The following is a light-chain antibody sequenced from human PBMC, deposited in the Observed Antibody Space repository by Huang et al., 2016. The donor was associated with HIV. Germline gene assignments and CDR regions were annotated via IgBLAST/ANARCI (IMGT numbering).Light chain of an antibody. CDR3: QQSYSAPALT. CDR2: TAS. J-gene: IGKJ4*01. Sequence: DIEMTQSPSSLSASVVDRVTITCRASQSIIRYLHWYQQKPGKSPKLLILTASSLQSGVLSRLSGSEAWTNVTLTISSLQPDDFATYYCQQSYSAPALTFGGGSKVEIK. V-gene: IGKV1-39*01. CDR1: QSIIRY.